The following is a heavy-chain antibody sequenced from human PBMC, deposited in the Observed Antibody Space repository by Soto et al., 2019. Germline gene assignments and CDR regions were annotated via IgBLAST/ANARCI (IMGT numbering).Heavy chain of an antibody. CDR2: ISYDGSNK. D-gene: IGHD1-1*01. CDR3: ARDRLRYNWNDFPYYYYGMDV. J-gene: IGHJ6*02. Sequence: PGGSLRLSCAASGFTFSSYAMHWVRQAPGKGLEWVAVISYDGSNKYYAGSVKGRFTISRDNSKNTLYLQMNSLRAEDTAVYYCARDRLRYNWNDFPYYYYGMDVWGQGTTVTVSS. CDR1: GFTFSSYA. V-gene: IGHV3-30-3*01.